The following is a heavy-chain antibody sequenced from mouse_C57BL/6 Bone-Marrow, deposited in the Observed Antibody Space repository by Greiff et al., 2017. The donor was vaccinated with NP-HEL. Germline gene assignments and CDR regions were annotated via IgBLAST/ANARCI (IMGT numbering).Heavy chain of an antibody. CDR1: GFNIKDYY. CDR2: IDPEDGDT. J-gene: IGHJ4*01. V-gene: IGHV14-1*01. D-gene: IGHD1-1*01. CDR3: TSYYYGSSVYYAMDY. Sequence: VQLQQSGAELVRPGASVKLSCTASGFNIKDYYMHWVKQRPEQGLEWIGRIDPEDGDTEYAPKFQGKATMTADTSSNTAYLQLSSLTSEDTAVYYCTSYYYGSSVYYAMDYWGQGTSVTVSS.